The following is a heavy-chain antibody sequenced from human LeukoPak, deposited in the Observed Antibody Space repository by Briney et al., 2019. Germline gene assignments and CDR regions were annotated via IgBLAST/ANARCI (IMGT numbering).Heavy chain of an antibody. CDR3: AREKIPALVFDP. CDR2: ISGSSGKI. CDR1: GFPFSSYE. D-gene: IGHD6-13*01. Sequence: GGSLRLSCAASGFPFSSYEMHWLRQAPGKGLEWVAHISGSSGKILYSDSVKGRFSVPRDNANHLLYLQMNSLRVEDTAVYYCAREKIPALVFDPWGQGTLVAVSP. J-gene: IGHJ5*02. V-gene: IGHV3-48*03.